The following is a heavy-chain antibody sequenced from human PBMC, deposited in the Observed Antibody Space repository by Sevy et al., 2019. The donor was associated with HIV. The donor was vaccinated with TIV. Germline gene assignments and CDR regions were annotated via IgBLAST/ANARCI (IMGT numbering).Heavy chain of an antibody. J-gene: IGHJ6*02. D-gene: IGHD3-3*01. CDR2: ITAYKDNT. CDR3: TRVDPYYEFGDV. Sequence: ASVKVSGKASGYTLNNYGISWVRQAPGQGLEWIGWITAYKDNTNYAQNCQGRVTMTTDTSTSTAYMELRSLRSDDTAVYYCTRVDPYYEFGDVWGQGTTVTVSS. V-gene: IGHV1-18*01. CDR1: GYTLNNYG.